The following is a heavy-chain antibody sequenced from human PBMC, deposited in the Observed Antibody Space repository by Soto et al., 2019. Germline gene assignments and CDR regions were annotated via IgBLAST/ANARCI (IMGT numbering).Heavy chain of an antibody. D-gene: IGHD6-13*01. Sequence: SQTLSLTCAISGDSVSSNSAAWNWIRQSPSRGLEWLGRTYYRSKWYNDYAVSVKSRITINPDTSKNQFSLQLNSVTPEDTAVYYFARESTEQQPNVYYYGMDVWGQGTTVTVSS. CDR1: GDSVSSNSAA. V-gene: IGHV6-1*01. CDR2: TYYRSKWYN. CDR3: ARESTEQQPNVYYYGMDV. J-gene: IGHJ6*02.